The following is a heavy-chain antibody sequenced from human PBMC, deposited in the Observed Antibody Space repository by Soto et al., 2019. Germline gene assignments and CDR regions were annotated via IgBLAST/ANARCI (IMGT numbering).Heavy chain of an antibody. CDR3: ASITMVRGVPDYYYGMDV. CDR1: GGTFSSYA. Sequence: GASVKVSCKASGGTFSSYAISWVRRAPGQGLEWMGGIIPIFGTANYAQKFQGRVTITADESTSTAYMELSSLRSEDTAVYYCASITMVRGVPDYYYGMDVWGQGTTVTVSS. CDR2: IIPIFGTA. J-gene: IGHJ6*02. V-gene: IGHV1-69*13. D-gene: IGHD3-10*01.